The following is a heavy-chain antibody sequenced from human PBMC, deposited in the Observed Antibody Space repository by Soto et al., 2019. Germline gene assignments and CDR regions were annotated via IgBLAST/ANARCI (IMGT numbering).Heavy chain of an antibody. CDR2: IYYSGST. CDR1: GGSISSGDYY. CDR3: ARALFQLELHWYWFDP. Sequence: SETLSLTCTVSGGSISSGDYYWSWIRQPPGKGLEWIGYIYYSGSTYYNPSLKSRVTISVDTSKNQFSLKLSSVTAADTAVYYCARALFQLELHWYWFDPWGQGTLVTVSS. D-gene: IGHD1-7*01. J-gene: IGHJ5*02. V-gene: IGHV4-30-4*01.